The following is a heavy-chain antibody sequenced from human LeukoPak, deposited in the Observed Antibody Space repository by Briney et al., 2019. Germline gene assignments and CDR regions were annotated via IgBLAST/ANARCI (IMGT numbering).Heavy chain of an antibody. CDR2: IHYSGST. Sequence: KPSETLSLTCTVSGGSISSYYWSWIRQPPGKGLEWIGYIHYSGSTNYNPSLKSRVIISVDTSKNQFSLKLNSVTAADTAVYYCATGGYCSSTSCYGPRWFDPWGQGTLVTVSS. J-gene: IGHJ5*02. D-gene: IGHD2-2*01. CDR3: ATGGYCSSTSCYGPRWFDP. CDR1: GGSISSYY. V-gene: IGHV4-59*01.